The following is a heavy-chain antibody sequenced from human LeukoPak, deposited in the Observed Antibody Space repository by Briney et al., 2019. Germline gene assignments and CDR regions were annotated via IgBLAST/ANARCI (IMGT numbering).Heavy chain of an antibody. J-gene: IGHJ4*02. V-gene: IGHV4-4*07. CDR3: ARGPYYDILTGYYKGYYFDY. Sequence: SETLSLTCTVSGDSISSYYWSWIRQPAGKGLEWIGRVYASGNTNYNPSLKSRVTISVDTSKNQFSLKLSSVTAADTAVYYCARGPYYDILTGYYKGYYFDYWGQGTLVTVSS. D-gene: IGHD3-9*01. CDR1: GDSISSYY. CDR2: VYASGNT.